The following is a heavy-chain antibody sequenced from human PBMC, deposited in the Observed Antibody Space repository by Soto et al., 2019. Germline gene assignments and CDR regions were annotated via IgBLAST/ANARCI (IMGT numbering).Heavy chain of an antibody. CDR1: GFTFSSYG. CDR2: IWYDGSNK. J-gene: IGHJ6*02. Sequence: PGGSLRLSCAASGFTFSSYGMHWVRQAPGKGLEWVAVIWYDGSNKYYADSVKGRFTISRDNSKNTLYLQMNSLRAEDTALYYCARDPAQWLVSYGMDVWGRGTTVTVSS. D-gene: IGHD6-19*01. V-gene: IGHV3-33*01. CDR3: ARDPAQWLVSYGMDV.